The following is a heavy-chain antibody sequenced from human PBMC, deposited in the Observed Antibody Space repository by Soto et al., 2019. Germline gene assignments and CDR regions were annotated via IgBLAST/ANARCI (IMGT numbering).Heavy chain of an antibody. CDR1: GFTFSNSA. CDR2: IRDSDSGGST. Sequence: GGSLRLSCAASGFTFSNSAMTWVRQAPAKGLEWVSTIRDSDSGGSTFYADSVKGRFTISRDDSKNTLYLQMSSLRAEDTATYYCAKVRVGIDVDFDYWGQGALVTVSS. J-gene: IGHJ4*02. CDR3: AKVRVGIDVDFDY. D-gene: IGHD2-21*01. V-gene: IGHV3-23*01.